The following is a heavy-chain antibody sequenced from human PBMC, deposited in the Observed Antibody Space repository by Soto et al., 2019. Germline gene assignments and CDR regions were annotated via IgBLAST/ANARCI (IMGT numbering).Heavy chain of an antibody. J-gene: IGHJ6*02. CDR3: ARDRVLYCTNGVCYKQRYYYYGMDV. CDR2: ISAYNGNT. CDR1: GYTFTSYG. V-gene: IGHV1-18*01. Sequence: GASVKVSCKASGYTFTSYGISWVRQAPGQGLERMGWISAYNGNTNYAQKLQGRVTMTTDTSTSTAYMELRSLRSDDTAVYYCARDRVLYCTNGVCYKQRYYYYGMDVWGQGTTVTVSS. D-gene: IGHD2-8*01.